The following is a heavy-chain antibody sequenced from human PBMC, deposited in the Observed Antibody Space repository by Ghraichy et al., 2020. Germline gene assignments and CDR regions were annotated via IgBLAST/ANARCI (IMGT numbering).Heavy chain of an antibody. D-gene: IGHD4-17*01. CDR3: VRTDYGDYYMDV. CDR2: IYTSGAP. J-gene: IGHJ6*02. CDR1: GVSVSSFSDS. Sequence: SETLSLTCTVSGVSVSSFSDSWSWIRQPAGKGLEWIGRIYTSGAPNYNPSLKRRVTMSLDTSKNPFSLELSSVTAADTSLYYCVRTDYGDYYMDVWGQGTTVTVSS. V-gene: IGHV4-61*02.